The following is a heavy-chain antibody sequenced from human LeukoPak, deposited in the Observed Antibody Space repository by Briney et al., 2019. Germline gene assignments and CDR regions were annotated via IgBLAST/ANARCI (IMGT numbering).Heavy chain of an antibody. CDR1: GFTFSSYW. CDR2: IKQDGSEK. V-gene: IGHV3-7*01. Sequence: GGSLRLSCAASGFTFSSYWMSWVRQAPGKGLEWVANIKQDGSEKYYVDSVKGRFTISRDNAKNSLYLQMNSLRAEDTAVYYCARDRTSSSWYFNYYYMDVWGKGTTVTVSS. D-gene: IGHD6-13*01. CDR3: ARDRTSSSWYFNYYYMDV. J-gene: IGHJ6*03.